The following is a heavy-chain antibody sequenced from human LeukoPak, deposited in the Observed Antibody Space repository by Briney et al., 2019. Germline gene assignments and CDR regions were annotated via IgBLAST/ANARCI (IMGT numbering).Heavy chain of an antibody. CDR1: GGSISSGTYY. CDR2: FYTSGST. D-gene: IGHD5-24*01. V-gene: IGHV4-61*02. Sequence: PSETLSLTCTVSGGSISSGTYYWSWIRQPAGKGLEWIGRFYTSGSTNYNPSLKSRITITVNTSKNQFPLKLSSVTAGDTAVYYCARGRDGYNFLNRGEYYYFDYWGQGTLVTVSS. CDR3: ARGRDGYNFLNRGEYYYFDY. J-gene: IGHJ4*02.